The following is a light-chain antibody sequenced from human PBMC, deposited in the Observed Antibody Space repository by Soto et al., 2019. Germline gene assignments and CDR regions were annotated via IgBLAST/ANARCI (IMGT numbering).Light chain of an antibody. CDR2: AAS. CDR3: QQSYSTPGT. CDR1: QSISNY. J-gene: IGKJ1*01. Sequence: DIQMTQSPSSLSASVGDRVTITCRASQSISNYLNWYQQKPGKAPKLLIYAASSLQGGVPSRFSGSGSGTDFTLTISSLQPEDFATYYCQQSYSTPGTFGQGTKVEIK. V-gene: IGKV1-39*01.